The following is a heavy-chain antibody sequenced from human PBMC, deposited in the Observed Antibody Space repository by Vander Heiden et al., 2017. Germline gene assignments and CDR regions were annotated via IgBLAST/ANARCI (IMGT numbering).Heavy chain of an antibody. CDR1: GGSFSAYY. CDR3: ASASLAAAGTKGSDY. CDR2: INHSGST. D-gene: IGHD6-13*01. V-gene: IGHV4-34*01. J-gene: IGHJ4*02. Sequence: QVQLQQWGAGLCKPSETLSLTCAVYGGSFSAYYWSWIRLPPGKGLEWIGEINHSGSTNYNPSLKSRVTISVDTSKNQFSLKLSSVTAADTAVYYCASASLAAAGTKGSDYWGQGTLVTVSS.